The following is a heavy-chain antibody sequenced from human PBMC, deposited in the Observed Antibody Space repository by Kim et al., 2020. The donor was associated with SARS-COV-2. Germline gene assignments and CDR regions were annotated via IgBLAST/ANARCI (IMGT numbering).Heavy chain of an antibody. D-gene: IGHD1-1*01. CDR2: IFYDGSVK. V-gene: IGHV3-30-3*01. Sequence: GGSLRLSCAASGFTFSKFAMQWFRQAPGKGLEWVPVIFYDGSVKYYADSVKGRFTISRDNSDDMLFLQRSSLRPEDTALYHCARQTPRDTTVDFSTYPVPEYWGQGALVTVSS. J-gene: IGHJ4*02. CDR3: ARQTPRDTTVDFSTYPVPEY. CDR1: GFTFSKFA.